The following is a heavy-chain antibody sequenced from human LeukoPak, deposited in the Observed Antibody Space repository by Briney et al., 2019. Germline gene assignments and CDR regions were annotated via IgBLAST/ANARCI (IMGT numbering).Heavy chain of an antibody. CDR1: GFTFSSYA. V-gene: IGHV3-23*01. J-gene: IGHJ4*02. CDR2: ISGSGGTT. CDR3: GKEVERHFDLKY. Sequence: GGSLRLSCAASGFTFSSYAMSWVRQAPGKGLEWVSVISGSGGTTYYADSVKGRFTISRDNSKKILYLQMNSLRAEDTAVYYCGKEVERHFDLKYWGQGTLVTVSS.